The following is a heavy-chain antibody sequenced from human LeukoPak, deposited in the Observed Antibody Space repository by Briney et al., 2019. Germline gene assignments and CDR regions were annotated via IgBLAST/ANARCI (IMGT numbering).Heavy chain of an antibody. D-gene: IGHD3-10*01. CDR2: ISGSGGST. Sequence: GGSLRLSCAASGFTFSSYAMSWVRQAPGKGLEWVSAISGSGGSTYYADSVKGRFTISRDNSKNTLYLQMNSLRAEDTAVHYCAKGGRYYYGSGSYAFDIWGQGTMVTVSS. J-gene: IGHJ3*02. CDR3: AKGGRYYYGSGSYAFDI. V-gene: IGHV3-23*01. CDR1: GFTFSSYA.